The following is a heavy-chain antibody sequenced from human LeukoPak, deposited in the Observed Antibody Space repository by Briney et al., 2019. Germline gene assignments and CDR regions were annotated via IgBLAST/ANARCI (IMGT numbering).Heavy chain of an antibody. CDR3: ARDHVWAFDS. D-gene: IGHD2-21*01. V-gene: IGHV3-48*01. Sequence: PGGSLRLSCAASGFTFSSYSMNWVRQAPGKGLEWVSYISRDSGATYYADSVRGRFTISRDNAKNSLSLQMSSLRPEDTAIYFCARDHVWAFDSWGQGTMVTVSS. CDR2: ISRDSGAT. CDR1: GFTFSSYS. J-gene: IGHJ3*02.